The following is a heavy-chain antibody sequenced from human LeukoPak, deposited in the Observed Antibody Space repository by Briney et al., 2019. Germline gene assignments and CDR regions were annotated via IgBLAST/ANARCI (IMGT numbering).Heavy chain of an antibody. D-gene: IGHD6-25*01. V-gene: IGHV3-23*01. CDR3: AKDQAAGRPYYFDY. J-gene: IGHJ4*02. Sequence: GGSLRLSCAASGFTFSTYAMSWVRQAPGKGLEWVSGISASGGSTYYADSVKGRLTISRDNSKNTLFQQMNSLRVEDTAVYYCAKDQAAGRPYYFDYWGQGTLVTVSS. CDR1: GFTFSTYA. CDR2: ISASGGST.